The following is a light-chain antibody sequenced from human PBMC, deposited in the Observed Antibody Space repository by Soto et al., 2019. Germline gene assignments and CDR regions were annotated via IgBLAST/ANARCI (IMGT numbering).Light chain of an antibody. CDR3: QQYDNWPLT. J-gene: IGKJ4*01. CDR2: GAS. V-gene: IGKV3-15*01. CDR1: QSVSSN. Sequence: EIVMTQCPDTLSVSPGERATLSCRASQSVSSNLAWYQQKSGQTPRLLIYGASTRATDIPARFSGSGSGTEFTLTISSLQSEDFAVYYCQQYDNWPLTFGGGTKVEIK.